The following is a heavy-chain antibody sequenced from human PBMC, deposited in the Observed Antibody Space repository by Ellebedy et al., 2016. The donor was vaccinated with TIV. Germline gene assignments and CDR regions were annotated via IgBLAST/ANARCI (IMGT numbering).Heavy chain of an antibody. CDR3: ARRGVTTRPRDQDY. CDR1: GGSISSSSYY. Sequence: MPSETLSLTCTVSGGSISSSSYYWGWIRQPPGKGLEWIGSIYYSGSTYYNPSLKSRVTISVDTSKNQFSLKLSSVTAADTAVYYCARRGVTTRPRDQDYWGQGTLVTVSS. V-gene: IGHV4-39*01. D-gene: IGHD1/OR15-1a*01. CDR2: IYYSGST. J-gene: IGHJ4*02.